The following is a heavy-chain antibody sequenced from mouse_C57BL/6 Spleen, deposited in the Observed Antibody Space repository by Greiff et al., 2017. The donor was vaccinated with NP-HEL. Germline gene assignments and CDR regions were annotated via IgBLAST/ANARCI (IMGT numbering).Heavy chain of an antibody. J-gene: IGHJ3*01. CDR1: GYTFTSYW. V-gene: IGHV1-64*01. CDR3: ARDGTGTRFAY. D-gene: IGHD4-1*01. Sequence: QVQLQQPGAELVKPGASVKLSCKASGYTFTSYWMHWVKQRPGQGLEWIGMIHPNSGSTNYNEKFKSKATLTVDKSSSTAYMQLSSLTSEDSSVYYCARDGTGTRFAYWGQGTLVTVSA. CDR2: IHPNSGST.